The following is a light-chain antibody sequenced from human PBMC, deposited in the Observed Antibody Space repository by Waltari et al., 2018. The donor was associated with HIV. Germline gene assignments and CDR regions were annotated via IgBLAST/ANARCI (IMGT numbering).Light chain of an antibody. CDR3: CSFADSNPWV. V-gene: IGLV2-23*02. Sequence: QSALTQPPSVSGSPGHALTISWTSTSSDVGTHNLFSWYQHHPGRAPNLMIYEVITRPSWVSHRFSGSESGNTASLTISGLQAEDEADYYCCSFADSNPWVFGGGTKFTVL. CDR2: EVI. J-gene: IGLJ3*02. CDR1: SSDVGTHNL.